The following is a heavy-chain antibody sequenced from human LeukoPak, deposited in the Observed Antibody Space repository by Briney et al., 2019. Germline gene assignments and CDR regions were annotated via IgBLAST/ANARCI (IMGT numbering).Heavy chain of an antibody. CDR3: ASGGQLWFQDY. D-gene: IGHD5-18*01. CDR1: GGSISSYY. CDR2: IYYSGST. V-gene: IGHV4-59*01. J-gene: IGHJ4*02. Sequence: SETLSLTCTVSGGSISSYYWSWIRQPPGKGLEWIGYIYYSGSTNYNPSLKSRVTISVDASKNQFSLKLSSVTAADTAVYYCASGGQLWFQDYWGQGTLVTVSS.